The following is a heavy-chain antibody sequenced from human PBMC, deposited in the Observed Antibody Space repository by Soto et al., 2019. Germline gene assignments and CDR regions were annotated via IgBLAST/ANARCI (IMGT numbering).Heavy chain of an antibody. Sequence: QVQLVQSGAEVKKPGASVKVPCKASGYTFTSYGISWMRQAPGQGLEWMGWISAYNGNTNYAQKHQGRVTMTTDTSTSTAYMELRSLRSDDTAVYYCARASNYYGSGSNGMDFWGQGTTVTVSS. D-gene: IGHD3-10*01. V-gene: IGHV1-18*01. CDR3: ARASNYYGSGSNGMDF. CDR2: ISAYNGNT. J-gene: IGHJ6*02. CDR1: GYTFTSYG.